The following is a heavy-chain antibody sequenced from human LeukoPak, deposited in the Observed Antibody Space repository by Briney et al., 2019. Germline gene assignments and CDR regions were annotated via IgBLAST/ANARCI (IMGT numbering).Heavy chain of an antibody. J-gene: IGHJ4*02. V-gene: IGHV3-74*01. CDR3: GTAQY. CDR2: ISSDGSTT. Sequence: GGSLRLSCAAFGFIFNDFWMHWLRQAPGKGPVWVSRISSDGSTTYYADSVKGRFTISRGNAKNTLYLQMSSLRVEDTAVFYCGTAQYWGQGTLLTVSS. CDR1: GFIFNDFW.